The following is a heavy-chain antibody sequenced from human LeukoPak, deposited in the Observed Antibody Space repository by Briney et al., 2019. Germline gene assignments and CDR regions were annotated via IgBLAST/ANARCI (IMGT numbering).Heavy chain of an antibody. D-gene: IGHD2-15*01. Sequence: SETLSLTCTVSGGSIISYFWAWIRQPAGEGLEWIGRIYTSGSTDYNPSLKSRVTMSVDTSKNQFSLKLPSVTGADTAVHYCAREGGGQGHGWHYDLWGRGTPVTVSS. V-gene: IGHV4-4*07. J-gene: IGHJ2*01. CDR2: IYTSGST. CDR1: GGSIISYF. CDR3: AREGGGQGHGWHYDL.